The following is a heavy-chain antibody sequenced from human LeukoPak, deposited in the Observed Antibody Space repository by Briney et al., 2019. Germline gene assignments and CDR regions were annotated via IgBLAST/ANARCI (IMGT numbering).Heavy chain of an antibody. D-gene: IGHD2-8*01. J-gene: IGHJ4*02. V-gene: IGHV3-73*01. CDR1: GFTFSSYA. CDR3: GSPYCTDGVCYPGY. Sequence: GGSLRLSCAASGFTFSSYAMSWVRQAPGKGLEWVGRIRSKANSYATAYAASVQGRFTISRDDSKNTAYLQMNSLETEDTAVYYCGSPYCTDGVCYPGYWGQGTLVTVSS. CDR2: IRSKANSYAT.